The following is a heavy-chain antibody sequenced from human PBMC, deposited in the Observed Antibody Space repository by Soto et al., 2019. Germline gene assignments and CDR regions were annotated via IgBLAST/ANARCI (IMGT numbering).Heavy chain of an antibody. J-gene: IGHJ4*02. D-gene: IGHD3-16*01. V-gene: IGHV3-30-3*01. CDR2: ISYDGSNK. CDR1: GFTFSSDA. CDR3: ASPRSIRQAYFDY. Sequence: QVQLVESGGSVVQPGRSLRLSCAASGFTFSSDAMHWVRQAPGKGLEWVAVISYDGSNKYYADSVKGRFTISRDNSKNTLYLQMNSLRAEDTAVYYCASPRSIRQAYFDYWGQGTLVTVSS.